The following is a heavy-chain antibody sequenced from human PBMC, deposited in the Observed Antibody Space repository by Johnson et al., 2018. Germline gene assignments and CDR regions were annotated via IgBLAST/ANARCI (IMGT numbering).Heavy chain of an antibody. Sequence: VQLVESGGGLVQPGRSLRLCCAASGFTFDDYAMHWVRQAPGKGLEWVSGLSWNRGSIGYAESVKGLFTISRDNAKNSLYLQMNSLRAEDTALYYFAKGDSSGYYGYFQHWGQGTLVTVSS. V-gene: IGHV3-9*01. J-gene: IGHJ1*01. CDR3: AKGDSSGYYGYFQH. CDR1: GFTFDDYA. D-gene: IGHD3-22*01. CDR2: LSWNRGSI.